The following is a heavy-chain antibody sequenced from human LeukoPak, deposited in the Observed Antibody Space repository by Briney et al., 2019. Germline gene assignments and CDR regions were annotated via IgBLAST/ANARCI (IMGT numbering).Heavy chain of an antibody. V-gene: IGHV4-59*01. CDR3: ARGVTGGWYGDFQH. D-gene: IGHD6-19*01. CDR2: IYYSGST. J-gene: IGHJ1*01. CDR1: GGSINTYF. Sequence: SETLSLTCTVSGGSINTYFWSWIRQPPGKGLEWIGYIYYSGSTNYNPSLKSRVTISADTFKNQFSLKLSSVTAADTAVYYCARGVTGGWYGDFQHWGQGTLVTVSS.